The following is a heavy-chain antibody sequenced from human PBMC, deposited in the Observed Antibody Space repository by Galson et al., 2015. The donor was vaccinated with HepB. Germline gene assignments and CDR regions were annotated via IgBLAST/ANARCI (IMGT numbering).Heavy chain of an antibody. CDR1: GFSVNSNY. CDR3: ARDLAFRGVVGY. J-gene: IGHJ4*02. V-gene: IGHV3-66*01. CDR2: IYSGGTT. D-gene: IGHD3-16*01. Sequence: SLRLSCAESGFSVNSNYMSWVRQAPGKGLECVSVIYSGGTTYYAESVKGRFTISRDDSKSTLYLQMNSLRAEDTAVYYCARDLAFRGVVGYWGQGTLVTVSS.